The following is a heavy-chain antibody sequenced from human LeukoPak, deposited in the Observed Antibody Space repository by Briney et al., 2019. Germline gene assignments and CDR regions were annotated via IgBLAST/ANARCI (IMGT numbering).Heavy chain of an antibody. CDR2: SGGGGST. CDR3: ARTALGDSVRFPNDY. Sequence: GESLRLSCAASGFTFSSYAMTWVRQAPGKGLEWVSASGGGGSTYYADAVKRRFTISRDNSKNTLYLQINSLRAEDTAVYYCARTALGDSVRFPNDYWGQGTLVTVSS. V-gene: IGHV3-23*01. J-gene: IGHJ4*02. CDR1: GFTFSSYA. D-gene: IGHD2-21*02.